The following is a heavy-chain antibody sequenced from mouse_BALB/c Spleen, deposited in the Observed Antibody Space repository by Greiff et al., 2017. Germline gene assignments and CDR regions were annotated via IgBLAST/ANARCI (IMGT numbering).Heavy chain of an antibody. CDR1: GYTFTSYW. CDR3: ALSYYRYVADY. V-gene: IGHV1-7*01. Sequence: QVQLQQSGAELAKPGASVKMSCKASGYTFTSYWMHWVKQRPGQGLEWIGYINPSTGYTEYNQKFKDKATLTADKSSSTAYMQLSSLTSEDSAVYYCALSYYRYVADYWGQGTTLTVSS. D-gene: IGHD2-14*01. J-gene: IGHJ2*01. CDR2: INPSTGYT.